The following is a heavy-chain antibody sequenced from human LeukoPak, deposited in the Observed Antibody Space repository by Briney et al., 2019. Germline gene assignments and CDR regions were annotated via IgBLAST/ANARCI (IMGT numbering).Heavy chain of an antibody. V-gene: IGHV3-7*04. CDR2: IKEDGSEK. J-gene: IGHJ4*02. Sequence: GGSLRLSCAGSGFTVSRFWMSWVRQAPGKGLEYVANIKEDGSEKYYVDSVKGRFTISRDNAKNSLYLQMSSLRVEDTAVYYCARDISPEKGQQLANWGQGTQVTVSS. CDR3: ARDISPEKGQQLAN. D-gene: IGHD6-13*01. CDR1: GFTVSRFW.